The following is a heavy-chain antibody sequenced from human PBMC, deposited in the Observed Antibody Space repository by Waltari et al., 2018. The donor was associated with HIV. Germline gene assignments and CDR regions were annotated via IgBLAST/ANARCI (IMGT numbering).Heavy chain of an antibody. CDR3: TTDYYDSFWGRYPSPF. D-gene: IGHD3-16*02. V-gene: IGHV3-15*01. J-gene: IGHJ3*01. CDR1: GLNFSNIK. Sequence: GLVKPGGSLTLTCAVSGLNFSNIKFVWVRQAPGKGLEWVGRIKTKTDGGTVDYAAPVKGRFNISRDDSRNMLHLEMNSLKTDDTGVYFCTTDYYDSFWGRYPSPFWGQGTMVTVSS. CDR2: IKTKTDGGTV.